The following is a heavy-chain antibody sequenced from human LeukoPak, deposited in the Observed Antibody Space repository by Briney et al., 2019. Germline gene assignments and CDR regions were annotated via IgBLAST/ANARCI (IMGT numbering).Heavy chain of an antibody. CDR2: IYYSGST. CDR3: ARVARYDFWSGYYGSGPDY. J-gene: IGHJ4*02. D-gene: IGHD3-3*01. V-gene: IGHV4-31*03. Sequence: SETPSLTCTVSGGSISSGGYYWSWIRQHPGKGLEWIGYIYYSGSTYYNPSLKSRVTISVDTSKNQFSLKLNSVTAADTAVYYCARVARYDFWSGYYGSGPDYWGQGTLVTVSS. CDR1: GGSISSGGYY.